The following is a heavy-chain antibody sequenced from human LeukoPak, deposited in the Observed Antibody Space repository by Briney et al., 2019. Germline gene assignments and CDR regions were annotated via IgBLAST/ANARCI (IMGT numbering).Heavy chain of an antibody. CDR1: GFSFSTYW. CDR3: ATSLAGGDY. J-gene: IGHJ4*02. CDR2: IKQDGSEK. V-gene: IGHV3-7*01. D-gene: IGHD3-16*01. Sequence: GGSLRLSCAASGFSFSTYWMTWVRQAPGKGPEWVANIKQDGSEKYYADSVKGRFTISRDNAKDSLYLQMNSLRAEDTAVYYCATSLAGGDYWGQGTLVTVSS.